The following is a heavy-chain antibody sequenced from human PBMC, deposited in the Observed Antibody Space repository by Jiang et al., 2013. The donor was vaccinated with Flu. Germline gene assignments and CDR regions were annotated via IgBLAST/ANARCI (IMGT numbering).Heavy chain of an antibody. Sequence: VQLLESGGGVVQPGRSLRLSCAASGFTFSSYAMHWVRQAPGKGLEWVAVISYDGSNKYYADSVKGRFTISRDNSKNTLYLQMNSLRAEDTAVYYCARGLRYSSSYNWFDPWGQGTLVTVSS. CDR2: ISYDGSNK. CDR1: GFTFSSYA. D-gene: IGHD6-13*01. V-gene: IGHV3-30-3*01. J-gene: IGHJ5*02. CDR3: ARGLRYSSSYNWFDP.